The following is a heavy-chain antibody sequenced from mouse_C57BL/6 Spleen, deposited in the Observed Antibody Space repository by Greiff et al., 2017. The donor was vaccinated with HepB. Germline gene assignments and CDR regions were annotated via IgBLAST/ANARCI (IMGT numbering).Heavy chain of an antibody. J-gene: IGHJ1*03. CDR2: IRLKSDNYAT. CDR1: GFTFSNYW. D-gene: IGHD3-1*01. CDR3: TSGYYRDV. V-gene: IGHV6-3*01. Sequence: EVKLQESGGGLVQPGGSMKLSCVASGFTFSNYWMNWVRQSPEKGLEWVAQIRLKSDNYATHYAESVKGRFTISRDDSKSSVYLQMHNLRAEDTGIYYCTSGYYRDVWGTGTTVTVSS.